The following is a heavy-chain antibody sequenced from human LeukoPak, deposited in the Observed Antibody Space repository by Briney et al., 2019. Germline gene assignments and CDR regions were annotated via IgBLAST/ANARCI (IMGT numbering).Heavy chain of an antibody. J-gene: IGHJ4*02. V-gene: IGHV1-8*01. D-gene: IGHD3-10*01. Sequence: GASVKVSCKAPGYTFTSYDINWVRQATGQGLEWMGWMNPNSGNTGYAQKFQGRVTVTRNTSISTAYMELSSLRSEDTAVYYCASTMVRGVITFGYWGQGTLVTVSS. CDR3: ASTMVRGVITFGY. CDR1: GYTFTSYD. CDR2: MNPNSGNT.